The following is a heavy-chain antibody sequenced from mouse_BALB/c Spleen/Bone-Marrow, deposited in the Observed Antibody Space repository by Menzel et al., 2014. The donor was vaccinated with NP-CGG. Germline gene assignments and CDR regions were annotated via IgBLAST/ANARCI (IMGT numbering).Heavy chain of an antibody. CDR1: GYTFTSYW. D-gene: IGHD1-1*01. CDR3: TRYGNSHYYAVDY. V-gene: IGHV1-69*02. J-gene: IGHJ4*01. Sequence: QVQLQQSGAELVRPGASVKLSCRASGYTFTSYWINWVKQRPGQGLEWIGNIYPSDTYTNYNQRFKDKATLTVDKSSSTAYMKLSSPTSEDSAVYYCTRYGNSHYYAVDYWGQGTSVTVSS. CDR2: IYPSDTYT.